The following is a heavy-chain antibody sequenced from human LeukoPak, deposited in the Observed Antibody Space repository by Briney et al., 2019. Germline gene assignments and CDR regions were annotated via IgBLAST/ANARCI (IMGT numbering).Heavy chain of an antibody. CDR1: GGTFSSYA. J-gene: IGHJ3*02. V-gene: IGHV1-69*05. CDR3: ARGARYSYGPGYAFDI. D-gene: IGHD5-18*01. Sequence: ASVKVSCKASGGTFSSYAISWVRQAPGQGLEWMGGIIPIFGTANYAQKFQGRVTITTDESTSTAYTELSSLRSEDTAVYYCARGARYSYGPGYAFDIWGQGTMVTVSS. CDR2: IIPIFGTA.